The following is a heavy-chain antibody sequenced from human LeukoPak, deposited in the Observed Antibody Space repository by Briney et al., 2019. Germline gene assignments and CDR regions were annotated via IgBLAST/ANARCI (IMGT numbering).Heavy chain of an antibody. D-gene: IGHD3-3*01. CDR3: AKYKHDFWRGHKNTGWFDP. V-gene: IGHV3-23*01. Sequence: GGSLRLSCAASGFTLSSYSMSWVRHAPGKGLECVSDISGSGGSKYYADSVRGRFTISRDNSKNTLYLQMNSLRAEDTAVFYCAKYKHDFWRGHKNTGWFDPWGEGTLVTVSS. CDR2: ISGSGGSK. CDR1: GFTLSSYS. J-gene: IGHJ5*02.